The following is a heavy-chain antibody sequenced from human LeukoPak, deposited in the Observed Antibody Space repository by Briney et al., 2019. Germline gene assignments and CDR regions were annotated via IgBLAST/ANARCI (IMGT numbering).Heavy chain of an antibody. V-gene: IGHV4-59*08. D-gene: IGHD2-21*02. CDR1: GGSISSYY. Sequence: SETLSLTCTVSGGSISSYYWSWIRQPPGKGLEYIGYTYYSGSTNYYPSLKSRVTISVDTSKNQFSLTLSSVTAADTAVYYCARHSYCGGDCYWDAFDYWGQGTLVTVSS. J-gene: IGHJ4*02. CDR2: TYYSGST. CDR3: ARHSYCGGDCYWDAFDY.